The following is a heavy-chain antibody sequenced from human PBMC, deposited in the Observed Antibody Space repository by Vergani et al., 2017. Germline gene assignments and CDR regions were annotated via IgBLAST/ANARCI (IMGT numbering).Heavy chain of an antibody. V-gene: IGHV3-30*03. D-gene: IGHD1-1*01. CDR1: GFTSSSYV. Sequence: QVHLVESGGGVVQPGRSLRLSCVVSGFTSSSYVLHWVRQAPGKGLEWVAVISYDGTQKYYADSVKGRFTISRDNSKSTLYLQMNSLRTEDTAVYYCATKSCGTPGCQIGYFREWGQGTLVTVSS. CDR3: ATKSCGTPGCQIGYFRE. J-gene: IGHJ1*01. CDR2: ISYDGTQK.